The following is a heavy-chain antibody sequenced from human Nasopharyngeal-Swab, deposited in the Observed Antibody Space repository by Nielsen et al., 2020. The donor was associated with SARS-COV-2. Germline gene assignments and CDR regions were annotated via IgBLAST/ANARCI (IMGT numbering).Heavy chain of an antibody. Sequence: GWSLRLSCAASGFTFSNFRMNWVRQAPGKGLEWVSCISSNSDTKYYADSVKGRFTVSRDNAKNSLYLQMSSLRDEDTAVYYCVREFEATGATYLDYWGLGTLVTVSS. J-gene: IGHJ4*02. D-gene: IGHD1-26*01. V-gene: IGHV3-48*02. CDR2: ISSNSDTK. CDR1: GFTFSNFR. CDR3: VREFEATGATYLDY.